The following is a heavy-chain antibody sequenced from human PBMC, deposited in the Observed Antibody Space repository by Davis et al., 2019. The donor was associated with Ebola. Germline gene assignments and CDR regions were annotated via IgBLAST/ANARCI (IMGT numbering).Heavy chain of an antibody. Sequence: PGGSLRLSCTASGFTFSDYEMNWVRQAPGKGLEWISYISTNGNRISYADSVKGRFTISRDNSRNSLYLHLDSLRADDTAVYYCARDAGTFTHGNCHHFDYWGQTSLVAVSS. V-gene: IGHV3-48*03. CDR1: GFTFSDYE. CDR3: ARDAGTFTHGNCHHFDY. J-gene: IGHJ4*02. D-gene: IGHD1-1*01. CDR2: ISTNGNRI.